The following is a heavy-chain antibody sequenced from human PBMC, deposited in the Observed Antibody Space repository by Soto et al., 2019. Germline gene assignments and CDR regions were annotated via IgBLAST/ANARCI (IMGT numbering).Heavy chain of an antibody. D-gene: IGHD6-13*01. CDR1: GYTFTSYA. CDR2: INAGNGNT. Sequence: ASVKVSCKASGYTFTSYAMHWVRQAPGQRLEWMGWINAGNGNTKYSQKFQGRVTITRDTSASTAYMELSSLRSEDTAVYYCARDLAAAGTVYYFDYWGQGTLVTVYS. J-gene: IGHJ4*02. V-gene: IGHV1-3*01. CDR3: ARDLAAAGTVYYFDY.